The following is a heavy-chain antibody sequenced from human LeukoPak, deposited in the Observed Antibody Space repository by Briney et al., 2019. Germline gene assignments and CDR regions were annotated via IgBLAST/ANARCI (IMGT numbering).Heavy chain of an antibody. Sequence: PGGSLRLSRAASGFTFSSYSMNWVRQAPGKGLEWVSSISSSSSSYIYYADSVKGRFTISRDNAKNSLYLQMNSLRAEDTAVYYCARDEGGWNDASDAFDIWGQGTMVTVSS. V-gene: IGHV3-21*01. CDR1: GFTFSSYS. J-gene: IGHJ3*02. CDR3: ARDEGGWNDASDAFDI. D-gene: IGHD1-1*01. CDR2: ISSSSSSYI.